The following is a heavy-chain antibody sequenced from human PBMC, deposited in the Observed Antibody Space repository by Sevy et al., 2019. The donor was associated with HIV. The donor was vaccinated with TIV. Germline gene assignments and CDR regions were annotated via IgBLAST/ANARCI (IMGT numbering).Heavy chain of an antibody. CDR3: ARISPLKCLGVCSGASIDY. J-gene: IGHJ4*02. D-gene: IGHD2-15*01. CDR1: GGSISSYY. Sequence: SETLSLTCTVSGGSISSYYWSWIRQPPGKGLEWIAYIYYTGSTNYNPSLKSRVTISLDTSKNQFSLRLNSVTAADTAVYYCARISPLKCLGVCSGASIDYWGQGTLVTVSS. V-gene: IGHV4-59*01. CDR2: IYYTGST.